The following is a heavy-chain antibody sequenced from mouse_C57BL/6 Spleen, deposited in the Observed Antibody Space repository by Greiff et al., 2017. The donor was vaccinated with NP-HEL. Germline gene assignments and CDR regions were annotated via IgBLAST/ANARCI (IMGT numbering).Heavy chain of an antibody. D-gene: IGHD1-1*01. Sequence: VQLQQPGTELVKPGASVKLSCKASGYTFTSYWMHWVKQRPGQGLEWIGNINPSNGGTNYNEKFKSKATLTVDKSSSTAYMQLSSLTSEDSAVYYCAIDTTVVGPYFDYWGQGTTLTVSS. CDR1: GYTFTSYW. J-gene: IGHJ2*01. CDR2: INPSNGGT. CDR3: AIDTTVVGPYFDY. V-gene: IGHV1-53*01.